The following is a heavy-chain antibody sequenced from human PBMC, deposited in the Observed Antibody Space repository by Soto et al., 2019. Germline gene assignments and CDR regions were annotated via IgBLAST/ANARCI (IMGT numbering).Heavy chain of an antibody. J-gene: IGHJ4*02. V-gene: IGHV1-69*13. CDR2: IIPVLGTT. D-gene: IGHD5-12*01. CDR1: RDTFNSYA. Sequence: SVKFSCKTSRDTFNSYAITWVRQAPGQGLEWMGGIIPVLGTTKYAQKFQGRVTMTADESTSTAYMELSSLRSEDRAVYYCAAGGRDGYIKWGQGTQVTVSS. CDR3: AAGGRDGYIK.